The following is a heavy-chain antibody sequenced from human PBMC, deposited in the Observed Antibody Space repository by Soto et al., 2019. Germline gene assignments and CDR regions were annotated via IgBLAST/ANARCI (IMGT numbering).Heavy chain of an antibody. V-gene: IGHV4-59*01. CDR3: ARDPRVGGSYYDILTGYSPAGYYYYGMDV. D-gene: IGHD3-9*01. CDR2: IYYSGST. CDR1: GGSISSYF. J-gene: IGHJ6*02. Sequence: SETLSLTCTVSGGSISSYFWSWIRQPPGKGLEWIGYIYYSGSTNYNPSLKSRVTISVDTSKNQFSLKLSSVTAADTAVYYCARDPRVGGSYYDILTGYSPAGYYYYGMDVWGQGTTVTGSS.